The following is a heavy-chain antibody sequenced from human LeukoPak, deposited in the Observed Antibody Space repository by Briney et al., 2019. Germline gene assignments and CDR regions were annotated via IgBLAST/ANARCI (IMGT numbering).Heavy chain of an antibody. J-gene: IGHJ4*02. CDR2: IYHSGST. Sequence: SETLSLTCTVSGYSISSGYYWGWIRQPPGKGLEWIGSIYHSGSTYYNPSLKSRVTISVDTSKNQFSLKLSSVTAADTAVYYCARGTPRCSSTSCYALPFDYWGQGTLVTVSS. V-gene: IGHV4-38-2*02. D-gene: IGHD2-2*01. CDR1: GYSISSGYY. CDR3: ARGTPRCSSTSCYALPFDY.